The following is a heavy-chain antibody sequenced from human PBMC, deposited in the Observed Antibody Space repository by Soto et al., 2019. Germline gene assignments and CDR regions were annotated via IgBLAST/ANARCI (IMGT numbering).Heavy chain of an antibody. CDR1: GGSISSGGYY. D-gene: IGHD3-10*01. J-gene: IGHJ5*02. V-gene: IGHV4-31*03. CDR3: ARHPPASYGSGHTWFDP. Sequence: SETLSLNCTVSGGSISSGGYYWSWIRQHPGKGLEWIGYIYYSGSTYYNPSLKSRVTISVDTSKNQFSLKLSSVTAADTAVYYCARHPPASYGSGHTWFDPWAREPWSPSPQ. CDR2: IYYSGST.